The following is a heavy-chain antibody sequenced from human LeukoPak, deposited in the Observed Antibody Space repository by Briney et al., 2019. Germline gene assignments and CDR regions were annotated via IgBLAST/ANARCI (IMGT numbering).Heavy chain of an antibody. CDR3: AKGTFDWSFPLYFDS. Sequence: GGPLRLSCAAPGFTFDDYGRTWVRQAPGKGLGWFSAISGSGGSTYYADSVKGRFTISRDNSKNTLYLQMNSLGVEDTAVYYCAKGTFDWSFPLYFDSWGQGILVTVSS. V-gene: IGHV3-23*01. D-gene: IGHD3-9*01. CDR1: GFTFDDYG. J-gene: IGHJ4*02. CDR2: ISGSGGST.